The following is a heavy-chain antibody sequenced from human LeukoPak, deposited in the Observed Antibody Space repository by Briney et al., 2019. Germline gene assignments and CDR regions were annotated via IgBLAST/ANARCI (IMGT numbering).Heavy chain of an antibody. V-gene: IGHV4-39*01. D-gene: IGHD4-23*01. CDR2: IYYTGIT. CDR1: GGSISSSSDN. J-gene: IGHJ6*03. Sequence: ASETLSLTCTVSGGSISSSSDNWGWIRQPPGKGREWIGSIYYTGITYYNPSLMSRVTMSVDTSKNQFSLRLSSVTAADTAMYYCARQGRATVVMYMDDWGKGTTVTVSS. CDR3: ARQGRATVVMYMDD.